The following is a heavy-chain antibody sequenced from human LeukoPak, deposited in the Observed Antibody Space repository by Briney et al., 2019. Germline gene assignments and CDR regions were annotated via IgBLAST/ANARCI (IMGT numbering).Heavy chain of an antibody. CDR2: ISSISSYT. D-gene: IGHD4-17*01. CDR1: GFTFSDYY. J-gene: IGHJ4*02. Sequence: GASLRLSCAASGFTFSDYYMSWIRQAPGQGLEWVSYISSISSYTNYADTVKGRVTISRDNAKNSLYLQMNSLRSEDTAVYYCARSPYGDPVDYWRRGTIVSVSS. CDR3: ARSPYGDPVDY. V-gene: IGHV3-11*03.